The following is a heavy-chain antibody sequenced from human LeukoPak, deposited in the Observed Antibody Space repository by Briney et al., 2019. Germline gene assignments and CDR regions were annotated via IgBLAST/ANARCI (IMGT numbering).Heavy chain of an antibody. Sequence: GGSLRLSCAASGFTFSSYAMHWVRQAPGKGLEWVAVISYDGSNKYYADSVKGRFTISRDNSKNTLYLQMNSLRAEDTAVYYCARAHLWLRNDFDYWGQGTLVTVSS. CDR1: GFTFSSYA. D-gene: IGHD5-18*01. V-gene: IGHV3-30-3*01. J-gene: IGHJ4*02. CDR3: ARAHLWLRNDFDY. CDR2: ISYDGSNK.